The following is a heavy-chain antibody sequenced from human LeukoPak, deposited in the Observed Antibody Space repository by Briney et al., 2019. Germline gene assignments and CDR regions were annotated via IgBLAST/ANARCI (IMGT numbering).Heavy chain of an antibody. CDR2: INHSGST. CDR1: GGSFSGYY. J-gene: IGHJ4*02. D-gene: IGHD3-16*01. CDR3: ARGLEIYAGYLDY. Sequence: SETLSLTCAAYGGSFSGYYWSWIRQPPGKGLEWIGQINHSGSTNDNPSLKSRVTISVDTYKNQFSLKLSSVTAADTAVYYCARGLEIYAGYLDYWGQGTLVTVSS. V-gene: IGHV4-34*01.